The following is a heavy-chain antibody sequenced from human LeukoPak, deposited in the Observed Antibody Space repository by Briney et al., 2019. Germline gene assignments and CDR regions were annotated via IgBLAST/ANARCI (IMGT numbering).Heavy chain of an antibody. CDR3: ARVKELERRLGSNFDY. CDR1: GGSFSGYY. CDR2: INHSGST. D-gene: IGHD1-1*01. Sequence: SETLSLTCAVYGGSFSGYYWSWIRQPPGKGLEGIGEINHSGSTNYNPSLKSRVTISVDTSKNQFSLKLSSVTAADTAVYYCARVKELERRLGSNFDYWGQGTLVTVSS. J-gene: IGHJ4*02. V-gene: IGHV4-34*01.